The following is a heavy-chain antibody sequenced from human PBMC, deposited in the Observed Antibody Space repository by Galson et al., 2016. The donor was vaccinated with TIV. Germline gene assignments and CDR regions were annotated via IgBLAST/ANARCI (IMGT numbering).Heavy chain of an antibody. V-gene: IGHV4-38-2*02. Sequence: SETLSLTCTVSGGPVSGYHWSWIRQPPGKGLEWIGSVDHTGYTNYNPSLKSRVTISVDTSKNQFSLNLSSVTAADTAVYYCARDRLYTNQDFDYWGQGTLVAVSS. CDR1: GGPVSGYH. CDR3: ARDRLYTNQDFDY. D-gene: IGHD4-11*01. J-gene: IGHJ4*02. CDR2: VDHTGYT.